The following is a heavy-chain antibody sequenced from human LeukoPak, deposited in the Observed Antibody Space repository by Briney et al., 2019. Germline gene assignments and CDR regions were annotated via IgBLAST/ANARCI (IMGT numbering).Heavy chain of an antibody. J-gene: IGHJ6*04. CDR3: ARGRVDIVVVVAAPRDYYYGMDV. Sequence: SETLSLTCAVSGGSISSYYWSWIRQPPGKGLEWIGEINHSGSTNYNPSLKSRVTISVDTSKNQFSLKLSSVTAADTAVYYCARGRVDIVVVVAAPRDYYYGMDVWGKGTTVTVSS. D-gene: IGHD2-15*01. CDR1: GGSISSYY. V-gene: IGHV4-34*01. CDR2: INHSGST.